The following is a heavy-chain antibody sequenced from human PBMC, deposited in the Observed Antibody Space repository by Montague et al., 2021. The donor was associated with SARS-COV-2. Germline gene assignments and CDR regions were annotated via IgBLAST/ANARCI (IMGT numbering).Heavy chain of an antibody. V-gene: IGHV4-34*01. CDR1: GGSFSDYH. J-gene: IGHJ4*02. Sequence: SETLSLTCAVYGGSFSDYHRTWIRQSTGEGLEWIGQINYGGSTKYNPSLKSRVTISIDTSKNQFSLKLTSVTAADTAVYYCARGAPGYWGQGTLVTVSS. CDR2: INYGGST. D-gene: IGHD1-1*01. CDR3: ARGAPGY.